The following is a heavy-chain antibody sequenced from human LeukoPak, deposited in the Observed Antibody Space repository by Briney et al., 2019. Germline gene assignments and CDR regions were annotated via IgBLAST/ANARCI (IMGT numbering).Heavy chain of an antibody. Sequence: ASVKVSCKASGYTFTSYGISWVRQAPGQGLEWMGWINPNSGGTNYAQKFQGRVTMTRDTSISTAYMELSRLRSDDTAVYYCAALSREDPDYWGQGTLVTVSS. D-gene: IGHD1-26*01. CDR3: AALSREDPDY. CDR2: INPNSGGT. J-gene: IGHJ4*02. CDR1: GYTFTSYG. V-gene: IGHV1-2*02.